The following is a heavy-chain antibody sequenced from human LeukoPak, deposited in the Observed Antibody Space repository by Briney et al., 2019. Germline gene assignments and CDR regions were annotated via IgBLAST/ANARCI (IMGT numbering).Heavy chain of an antibody. J-gene: IGHJ6*02. CDR3: AKDIGYDSSGYYKYYYYGMDV. D-gene: IGHD3-22*01. CDR1: GFTFDDYA. CDR2: ISGDAGST. V-gene: IGHV3-43*02. Sequence: GGSLRLSCAASGFTFDDYAMHWVRQAPGKGLEWVSLISGDAGSTYYADSVKGRFTISRDNSKNSLYLQMNSLRTEDTALYYCAKDIGYDSSGYYKYYYYGMDVWGQGTTVTVSS.